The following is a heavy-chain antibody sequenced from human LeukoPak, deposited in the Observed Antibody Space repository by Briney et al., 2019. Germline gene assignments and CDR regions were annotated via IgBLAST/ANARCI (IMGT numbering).Heavy chain of an antibody. V-gene: IGHV3-48*01. CDR3: ARETTTLDY. CDR2: ISRSGSTK. D-gene: IGHD1-26*01. CDR1: GFTFSRYS. Sequence: PGGSLRLSCAASGFTFSRYSMNWVRQAPGKGLEWVSYISRSGSTKYYADSVKGRFTISRDNSKNTLYLQMNSLRAEDTAVYYCARETTTLDYWGQGTLVTVSS. J-gene: IGHJ4*02.